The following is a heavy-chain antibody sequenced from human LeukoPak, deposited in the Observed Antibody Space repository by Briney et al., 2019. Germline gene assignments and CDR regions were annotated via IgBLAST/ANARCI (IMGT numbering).Heavy chain of an antibody. Sequence: PGGSLRLSCAASGFTFSTYEINWVRQAPGKGLEWISYISGSADTAYYADSVKGRFTMSRDNAKHTLYLQMNSLRAEDTAVYYCAKDRCSNGVGCYYYYMDVWGKGTTVTISS. D-gene: IGHD2-8*01. CDR3: AKDRCSNGVGCYYYYMDV. CDR2: ISGSADTA. CDR1: GFTFSTYE. J-gene: IGHJ6*03. V-gene: IGHV3-48*03.